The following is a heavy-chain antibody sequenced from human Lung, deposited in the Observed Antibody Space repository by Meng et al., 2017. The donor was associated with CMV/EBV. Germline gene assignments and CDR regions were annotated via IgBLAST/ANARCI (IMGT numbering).Heavy chain of an antibody. Sequence: GSLRLSCAASGFTFSTYWMHWVRQAPGKGLEWVSRIDSEGSTTNYADSVKGRFTISRDNAKNTLYLEMNSPRAEDTAVYYCASARGVVRYAFDIWGQGTMVXVSS. D-gene: IGHD2-15*01. CDR1: GFTFSTYW. CDR2: IDSEGSTT. CDR3: ASARGVVRYAFDI. J-gene: IGHJ3*02. V-gene: IGHV3-74*01.